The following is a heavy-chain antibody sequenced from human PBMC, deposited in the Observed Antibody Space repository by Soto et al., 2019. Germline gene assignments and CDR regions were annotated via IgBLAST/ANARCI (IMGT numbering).Heavy chain of an antibody. D-gene: IGHD6-6*01. J-gene: IGHJ5*02. V-gene: IGHV1-2*02. CDR2: INAHSGGT. CDR1: GFSFTGYY. Sequence: WXSVGVSLKGSGFSFTGYYIHWLRQAPGQGLEWMGWINAHSGGTEYAQKFQGRVTLTRDTSIATAYLTLNSLTSDDTALYYCAKDLTRQLAYWLDPWGQGTQVTVYS. CDR3: AKDLTRQLAYWLDP.